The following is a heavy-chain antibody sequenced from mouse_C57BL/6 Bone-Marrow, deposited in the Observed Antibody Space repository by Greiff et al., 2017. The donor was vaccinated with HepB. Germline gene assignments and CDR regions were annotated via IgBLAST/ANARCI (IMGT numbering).Heavy chain of an antibody. CDR1: GFTFSDYG. CDR3: ARFYYGSSYLYYFGY. V-gene: IGHV5-17*01. J-gene: IGHJ2*01. CDR2: ISSGSSTI. Sequence: EVKLVESGGGLVKPGGSLKLSCAASGFTFSDYGMHWVRQAPEKGLEWVAYISSGSSTIYYADTVKGRFTISRDNAKNTLFLQMTSLRSEDTAMYYCARFYYGSSYLYYFGYWGQGTTLTVSS. D-gene: IGHD1-1*01.